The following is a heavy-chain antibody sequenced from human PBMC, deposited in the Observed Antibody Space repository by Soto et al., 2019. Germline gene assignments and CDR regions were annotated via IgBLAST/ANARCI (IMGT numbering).Heavy chain of an antibody. CDR2: ISAYNGNT. D-gene: IGHD3-3*01. J-gene: IGHJ5*02. CDR1: GYTFTSYG. Sequence: ASVKVSCKASGYTFTSYGISWVRQAPGQGLEWMGWISAYNGNTNYAQKPQGRVTMTTDTSTSTAYMELRSLRSDDTAVYYCARVLWSGYSGGWFDPWGQGTLVTVSS. CDR3: ARVLWSGYSGGWFDP. V-gene: IGHV1-18*01.